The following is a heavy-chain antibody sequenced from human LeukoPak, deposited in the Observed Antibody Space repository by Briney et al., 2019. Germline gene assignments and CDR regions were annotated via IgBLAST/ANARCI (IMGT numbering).Heavy chain of an antibody. CDR1: GITFIHYS. CDR2: ITGSGKFT. J-gene: IGHJ4*02. D-gene: IGHD6-19*01. CDR3: AKRSAESSGYFDS. V-gene: IGHV3-23*01. Sequence: GGSLRLSCAASGITFIHYSMTWVRQAPGKGLEWVSAITGSGKFTDYADSVKGRFTISRDNSKNTLYLQMNSLRAEDTAIYYCAKRSAESSGYFDSWGQGTLVTVSS.